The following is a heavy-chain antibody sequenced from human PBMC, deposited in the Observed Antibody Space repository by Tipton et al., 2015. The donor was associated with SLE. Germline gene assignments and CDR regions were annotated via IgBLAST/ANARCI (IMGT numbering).Heavy chain of an antibody. CDR1: GGSISSGGYY. D-gene: IGHD6-19*01. CDR3: ARRVRGGWYDY. Sequence: TLSLTCTVSGGSISSGGYYWSWIRQPPGKGLEWIGYIYYSGSTKSNPSLKSRVTISVDTSKNQFSLKLCSVTAADTAVYYCARRVRGGWYDYWGQGTLVTVSS. J-gene: IGHJ4*02. V-gene: IGHV4-61*08. CDR2: IYYSGST.